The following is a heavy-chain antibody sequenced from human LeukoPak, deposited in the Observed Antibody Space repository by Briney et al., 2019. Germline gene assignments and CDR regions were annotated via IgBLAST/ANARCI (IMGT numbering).Heavy chain of an antibody. CDR2: ISRSSIYR. D-gene: IGHD3-22*01. Sequence: GGSLRLSCAASGFTFSSNSMNWVRQAPGKGLEWVSSISRSSIYRYYADSVRGRFTISRDNAKNSLYLQMNSLRAEDTAVYYCASSRYDSSGYYGIIAYWGQGTLVTVSS. J-gene: IGHJ4*02. CDR1: GFTFSSNS. V-gene: IGHV3-21*01. CDR3: ASSRYDSSGYYGIIAY.